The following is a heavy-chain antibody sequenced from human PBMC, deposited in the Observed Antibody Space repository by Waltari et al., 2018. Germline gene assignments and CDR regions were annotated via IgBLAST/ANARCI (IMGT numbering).Heavy chain of an antibody. CDR1: RFTFSNYW. D-gene: IGHD5-12*01. J-gene: IGHJ3*02. V-gene: IGHV3-7*01. Sequence: EVLLVESGGGLVQTGGSLRLSCAASRFTFSNYWMNWVRQAPGKGLEWVGNINQDGSEEYYVDSVKGRVTSSRDNAKNSLYLEMKTLRAEDTAIYYCARTGARWLQFAAFDIWGQGTMVTVSS. CDR3: ARTGARWLQFAAFDI. CDR2: INQDGSEE.